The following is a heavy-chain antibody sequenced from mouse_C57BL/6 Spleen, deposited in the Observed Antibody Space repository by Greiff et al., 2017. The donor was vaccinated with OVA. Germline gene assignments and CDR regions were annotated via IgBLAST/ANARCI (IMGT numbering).Heavy chain of an antibody. J-gene: IGHJ1*03. CDR1: GYTFTDYA. V-gene: IGHV1-15*01. Sequence: VQLQQSGAELVRPGASVTLSCKASGYTFTDYAMHWVKPTPVHGLEWIGAIAPATGGTAYNQKFKGKAILTADKYSSTAYMERRSLTSEDSAVYYCTRNYKGYFDVWGTGTTVTVAS. CDR2: IAPATGGT. D-gene: IGHD2-12*01. CDR3: TRNYKGYFDV.